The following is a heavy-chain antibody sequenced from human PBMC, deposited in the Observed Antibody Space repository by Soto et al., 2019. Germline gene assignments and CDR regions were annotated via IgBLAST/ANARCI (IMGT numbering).Heavy chain of an antibody. V-gene: IGHV4-39*01. J-gene: IGHJ4*02. CDR3: ARSMTTVVTLDY. CDR2: IYYSGST. Sequence: SETLSLTCTVSADSIGSNYWGWVRQPPGKGLEWIGSIYYSGSTYYNPSLKSRVTISVDTSKNQFSLKLSSVTAADTAVYYCARSMTTVVTLDYWGQGTLVTVSS. D-gene: IGHD4-17*01. CDR1: ADSIGSNY.